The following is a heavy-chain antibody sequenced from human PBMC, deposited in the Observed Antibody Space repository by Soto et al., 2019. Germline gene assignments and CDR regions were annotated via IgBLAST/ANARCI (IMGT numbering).Heavy chain of an antibody. CDR1: GYTFTSYY. CDR2: INPSGGST. D-gene: IGHD6-13*01. V-gene: IGHV1-46*01. CDR3: ARGRSSSKTGKMVNFDY. J-gene: IGHJ4*02. Sequence: ASVKVSCKASGYTFTSYYMHWVRQAPGQGLEWMGIINPSGGSTSYAQKFQGRVTMTRDTSTSTVYMELSSLRSEDTAVYYCARGRSSSKTGKMVNFDYWGQGTLVTVSS.